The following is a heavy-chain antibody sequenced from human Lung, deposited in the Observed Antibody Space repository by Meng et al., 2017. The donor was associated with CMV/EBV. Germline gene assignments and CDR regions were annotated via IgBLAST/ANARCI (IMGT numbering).Heavy chain of an antibody. CDR2: MKPNSGNT. CDR3: MRGKGSYYYYYGMDF. Sequence: ASVXVSXKASGYTFTSYNINWVRQATGQGLEWMGWMKPNSGNTGYAQKFQSRVTMTKNTYINKAYMELSSLRSEDTAVYYCMRGKGSYYYYYGMDFWVQGTXVTVAS. V-gene: IGHV1-8*01. D-gene: IGHD5-18*01. J-gene: IGHJ6*02. CDR1: GYTFTSYN.